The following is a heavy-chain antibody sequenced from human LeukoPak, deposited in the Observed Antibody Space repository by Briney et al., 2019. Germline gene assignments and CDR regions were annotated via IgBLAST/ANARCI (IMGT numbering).Heavy chain of an antibody. D-gene: IGHD3-10*01. CDR2: IYHSGST. J-gene: IGHJ6*03. CDR1: GGSISSYY. V-gene: IGHV4-59*01. CDR3: ARMGPPLRGVRYYYYMDV. Sequence: SETLSLTCNVSGGSISSYYWSWIRQPPGKGLEWIGYIYHSGSTNYNPSLKSRVTISVDTSKNQFSLKLTSVTAADTAVYYCARMGPPLRGVRYYYYMDVWGKGTTVTVSS.